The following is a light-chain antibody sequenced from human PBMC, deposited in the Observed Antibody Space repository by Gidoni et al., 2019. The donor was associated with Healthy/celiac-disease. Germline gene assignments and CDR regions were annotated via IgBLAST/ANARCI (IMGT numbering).Light chain of an antibody. J-gene: IGKJ3*01. Sequence: ENVLTQSPGTLSLSPGERATLSCRASQSVSSSYLAWYQQKPGQAPRLLIYGASSRATGIPDRFSGSGSGTDFTLTISRLEPEDFAVYYCQQYGSSPPFTFXPXTKVDIK. CDR3: QQYGSSPPFT. V-gene: IGKV3-20*01. CDR1: QSVSSSY. CDR2: GAS.